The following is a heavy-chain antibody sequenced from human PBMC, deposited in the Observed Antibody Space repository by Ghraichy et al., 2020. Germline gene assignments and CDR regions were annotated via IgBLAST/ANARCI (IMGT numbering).Heavy chain of an antibody. CDR3: TRDKSRYFDY. CDR1: GYTFTGYY. J-gene: IGHJ4*02. Sequence: ASVKVSCKASGYTFTGYYLHWVRQAPGQGLEWVGWMNPKNGDTNYSQKFQDRVTMTRDTSISTAYMEPNRLRSDDTAVYYCTRDKSRYFDYWGRGTLVTVSS. V-gene: IGHV1-2*02. CDR2: MNPKNGDT.